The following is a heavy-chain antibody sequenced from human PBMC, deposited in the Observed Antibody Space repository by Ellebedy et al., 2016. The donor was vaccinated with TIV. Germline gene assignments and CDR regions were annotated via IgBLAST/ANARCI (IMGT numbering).Heavy chain of an antibody. CDR3: ARRGYYYGSGP. V-gene: IGHV4-39*01. J-gene: IGHJ5*02. CDR2: IYYSGST. CDR1: GGSISSSSYY. Sequence: SETLSLTXTVSGGSISSSSYYWGWIRQPPGKGLEWIGSIYYSGSTYYNPSLKSRVTISVDTSKNQFSLKLSSVTAADTAVYYCARRGYYYGSGPWGQGTLVTVSS. D-gene: IGHD3-10*01.